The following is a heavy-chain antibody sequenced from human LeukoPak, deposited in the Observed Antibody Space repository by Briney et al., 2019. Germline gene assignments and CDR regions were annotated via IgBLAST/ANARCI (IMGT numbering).Heavy chain of an antibody. CDR2: IKDDGSDK. V-gene: IGHV3-7*01. D-gene: IGHD3-16*01. CDR3: ARDQSSRPLGY. J-gene: IGHJ4*02. CDR1: GFSISNYW. Sequence: GGSLRLSCAASGFSISNYWMSWVRQAPGKGLEWVANIKDDGSDKYYVDSVKGRFTISRDNAKNSLYLQMNGLRVEDTAVYYCARDQSSRPLGYWGQGTLVTVFS.